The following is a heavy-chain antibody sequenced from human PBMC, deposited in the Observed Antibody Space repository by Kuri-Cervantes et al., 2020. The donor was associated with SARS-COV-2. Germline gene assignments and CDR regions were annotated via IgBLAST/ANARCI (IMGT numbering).Heavy chain of an antibody. Sequence: ASVKVSCKASGYTFTSYGISWVRQAPGQGLEWMGWISAYNGNTNYAQKLQGRVTMTTDTSTSTAYMELRSLRSEDTAVYYCARDPEKSGELYATIFEHWGHGTLVTVSS. J-gene: IGHJ4*01. CDR3: ARDPEKSGELYATIFEH. D-gene: IGHD3-10*01. V-gene: IGHV1-18*01. CDR1: GYTFTSYG. CDR2: ISAYNGNT.